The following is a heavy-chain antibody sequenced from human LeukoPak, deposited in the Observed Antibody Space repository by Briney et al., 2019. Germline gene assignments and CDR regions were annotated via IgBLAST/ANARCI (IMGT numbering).Heavy chain of an antibody. J-gene: IGHJ5*02. V-gene: IGHV1-69*05. CDR2: IIPIFGTA. Sequence: AASVKVSCKASGGTFSSYAISWVRQAPGQGLEWMGGIIPIFGTANYAQKFQGRVTITTDESTSTAYMELSSLRSEDTAVYYCARGRGCSSTSCYEWFDPWGQGTLVTVSS. D-gene: IGHD2-2*01. CDR3: ARGRGCSSTSCYEWFDP. CDR1: GGTFSSYA.